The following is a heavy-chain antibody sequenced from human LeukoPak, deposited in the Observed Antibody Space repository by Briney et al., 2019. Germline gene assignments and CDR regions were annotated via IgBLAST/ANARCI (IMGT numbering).Heavy chain of an antibody. CDR2: IYYSGST. CDR1: GGSISSSTYY. Sequence: SETLSLTCTVSGGSISSSTYYWGWIRQPPGKGLEWIGHIYYSGSTYYNPSLKSRVTVSVDMSNNQFSLKLSSVTAADTAVYYCARGPPDCGSTSCYLYYYYYYYMDVWGKGTTVTVSS. V-gene: IGHV4-39*07. CDR3: ARGPPDCGSTSCYLYYYYYYYMDV. J-gene: IGHJ6*03. D-gene: IGHD2-2*01.